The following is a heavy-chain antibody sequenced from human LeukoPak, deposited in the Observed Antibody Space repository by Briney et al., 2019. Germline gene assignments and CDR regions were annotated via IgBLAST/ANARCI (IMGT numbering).Heavy chain of an antibody. CDR2: ISYDGSNK. J-gene: IGHJ4*02. CDR3: ARVRGSTSCFDY. CDR1: GFTFSSYA. D-gene: IGHD2-2*01. V-gene: IGHV3-30-3*01. Sequence: PGGSLRLSCAASGFTFSSYAMHWVRQAPGKGLEWVAVISYDGSNKYYADSVKGRFTISRDNSKNTLYLQMNSLRAEDTAVYYCARVRGSTSCFDYWGQGTLVTVSS.